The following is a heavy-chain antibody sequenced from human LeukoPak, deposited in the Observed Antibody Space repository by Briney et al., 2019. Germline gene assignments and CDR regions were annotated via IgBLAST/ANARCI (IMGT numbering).Heavy chain of an antibody. D-gene: IGHD6-19*01. CDR2: ISAYNGNT. V-gene: IGHV1-18*01. CDR3: ARDHSIAVAGTSDY. CDR1: GYTFTSYG. Sequence: ASVNVSCKASGYTFTSYGISWVRQAPGQGLEWMGWISAYNGNTNYAQKLQGRVTMTTDTSTSTAYMELRSLRSDDTAVYYCARDHSIAVAGTSDYWGQGTLVTVSS. J-gene: IGHJ4*02.